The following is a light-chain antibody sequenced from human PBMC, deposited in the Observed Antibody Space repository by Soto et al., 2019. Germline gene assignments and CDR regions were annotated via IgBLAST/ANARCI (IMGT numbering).Light chain of an antibody. V-gene: IGLV2-8*01. CDR1: SSDVGAYNY. Sequence: QSVLTQPLSASGSPGQSVTISCTGTSSDVGAYNYVSWYQQHPGKAPKLIIYEATKRPSGVPDRFSGSKSGNTASLTVSGLQAEDEADYYCSSYAGSDNFRVFGTGTKVTVL. CDR2: EAT. J-gene: IGLJ1*01. CDR3: SSYAGSDNFRV.